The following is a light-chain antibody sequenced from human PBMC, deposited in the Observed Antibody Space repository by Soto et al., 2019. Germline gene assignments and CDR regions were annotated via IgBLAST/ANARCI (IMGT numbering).Light chain of an antibody. CDR3: QQYDNLIT. V-gene: IGKV1-33*01. Sequence: DIQMTQSPSTLSASTGDRVTITCRASQTIRSWLAWYQQKPGKAPKLLIYDASNLETGVPSRFRGSGSGTDFTFTISSLQPEDIATYYCQQYDNLITFGQGTRLEIK. J-gene: IGKJ5*01. CDR1: QTIRSW. CDR2: DAS.